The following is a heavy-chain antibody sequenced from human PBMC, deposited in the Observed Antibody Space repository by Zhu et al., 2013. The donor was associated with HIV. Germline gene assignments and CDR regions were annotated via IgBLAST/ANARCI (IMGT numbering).Heavy chain of an antibody. CDR1: GFTFDSYG. D-gene: IGHD4-17*01. Sequence: QAQLIQSGGEVKKPGASVKVSCQTSGFTFDSYGFSWLRQAPGQGLEWMGGIIPIFGTTNYAQKFQGRVTITADESTSTIYMELSSLKSEDTAVYYCARVGGTTVKYYFDYWGQGTLVTVSS. V-gene: IGHV1-69*13. CDR3: ARVGGTTVKYYFDY. J-gene: IGHJ4*02. CDR2: IIPIFGTT.